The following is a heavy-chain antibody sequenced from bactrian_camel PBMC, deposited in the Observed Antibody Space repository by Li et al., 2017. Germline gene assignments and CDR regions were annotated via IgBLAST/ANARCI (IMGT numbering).Heavy chain of an antibody. Sequence: HVQLVESGGGSVQAGGSLRLSCRYSGYNVNSDCVGWFRQAPGKEREGVAIIAAGSGLTGYADSVKGRFTISLDNAKNTVYLQMNSLKAEDTAMYYCAAGRPRVGGWSLYPGWYSECGQGTQVTVS. V-gene: IGHV3S1*01. J-gene: IGHJ4*01. CDR1: GYNVNSDC. CDR2: IAAGSGLT. D-gene: IGHD4*01.